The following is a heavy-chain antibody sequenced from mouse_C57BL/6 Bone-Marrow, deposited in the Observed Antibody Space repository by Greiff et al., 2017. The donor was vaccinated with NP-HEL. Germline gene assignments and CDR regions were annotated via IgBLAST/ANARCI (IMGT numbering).Heavy chain of an antibody. D-gene: IGHD1-1*01. CDR1: GYAFSSSW. Sequence: QVQLKQSGPELVKPGASVKISCKASGYAFSSSWMNWVKQRPGKGLEWIGRIYPGDGDTNYNGKFKGKATLTADKSSSTAYMQLSSLTSEDSAVYFCATGIYYYGSSYGYWGQGTTLTVSS. V-gene: IGHV1-82*01. CDR3: ATGIYYYGSSYGY. J-gene: IGHJ2*01. CDR2: IYPGDGDT.